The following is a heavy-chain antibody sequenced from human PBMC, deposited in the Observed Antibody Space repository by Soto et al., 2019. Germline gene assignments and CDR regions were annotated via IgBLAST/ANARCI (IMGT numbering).Heavy chain of an antibody. CDR2: IIPILGIA. D-gene: IGHD2-2*01. V-gene: IGHV1-69*02. Sequence: QVQLVQSGAEVKKPGSSVKVSCKASGGTFSSYTISWVRQAPGQGLEWMGRIIPILGIANYAQKFQGRVTITADKSTSTAYMELSSLRSEDTAVYYCARARDIVVVPAAIPPEYYFDYWGQGTLVTVSS. CDR1: GGTFSSYT. CDR3: ARARDIVVVPAAIPPEYYFDY. J-gene: IGHJ4*02.